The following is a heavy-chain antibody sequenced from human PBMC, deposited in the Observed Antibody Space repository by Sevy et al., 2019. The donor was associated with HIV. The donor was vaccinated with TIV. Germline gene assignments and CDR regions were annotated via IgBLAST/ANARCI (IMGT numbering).Heavy chain of an antibody. CDR1: GGSISSGNYY. J-gene: IGHJ5*02. Sequence: SETLSLTCTVSGGSISSGNYYWHWIRQPPGKGLEWIGYISYTGNTYYNPSLKGPVTISVDTSNNQFSLRLTSVTAADTAVYYCARDAIEYTSSSVWFDPWGQGTLVTVSS. CDR3: ARDAIEYTSSSVWFDP. V-gene: IGHV4-30-4*01. D-gene: IGHD6-6*01. CDR2: ISYTGNT.